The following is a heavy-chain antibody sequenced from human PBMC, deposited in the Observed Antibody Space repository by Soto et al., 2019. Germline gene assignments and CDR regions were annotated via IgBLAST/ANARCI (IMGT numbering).Heavy chain of an antibody. Sequence: QVQLQESGPGLVKSSQTLSLTCTVSGGSMSPGDYYCNWIRQHPGKGLEWIGSIHYRGTSYYNPPLLSRLAISVDTATSQSSQTLRSVTAADTVMYCCAREGGSYDSGGYLIRGAFDMGGQGTMVTVSS. CDR1: GGSMSPGDYY. D-gene: IGHD3-22*01. V-gene: IGHV4-31*03. CDR2: IHYRGTS. J-gene: IGHJ3*02. CDR3: AREGGSYDSGGYLIRGAFDM.